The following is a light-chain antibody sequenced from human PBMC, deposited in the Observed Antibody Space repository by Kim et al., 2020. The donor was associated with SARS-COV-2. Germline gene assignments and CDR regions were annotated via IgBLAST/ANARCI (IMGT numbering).Light chain of an antibody. CDR3: HQYGSLHWT. Sequence: EIVLTQSPGTLSLSPGERATLSCRVSQSVDSRYFAWYHQKPGQAPRLLIYGTSTRATGIPDRFSGRGSGTDFSLTISRLEPEDFAVYYCHQYGSLHWTFGQGTKVDIK. J-gene: IGKJ1*01. CDR2: GTS. V-gene: IGKV3-20*01. CDR1: QSVDSRY.